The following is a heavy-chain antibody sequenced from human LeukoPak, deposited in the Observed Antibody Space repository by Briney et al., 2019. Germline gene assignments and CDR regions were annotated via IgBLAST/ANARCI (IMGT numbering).Heavy chain of an antibody. V-gene: IGHV3-74*01. D-gene: IGHD2-2*01. CDR1: GFTISNYC. CDR2: INSDGVNT. J-gene: IGHJ4*02. Sequence: AGTLCLSCAASGFTISNYCMHWFRQAPRKRLLWVSRINSDGVNTSYTDSVKGRFTISRDNSKNTLYLKMPSLSAADTALYYCAKVGVPAAMELGTRGVATTIALDYWGQATLVTVYS. CDR3: AKVGVPAAMELGTRGVATTIALDY.